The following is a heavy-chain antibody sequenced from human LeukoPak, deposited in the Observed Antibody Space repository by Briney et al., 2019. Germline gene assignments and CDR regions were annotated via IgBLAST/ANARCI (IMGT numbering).Heavy chain of an antibody. D-gene: IGHD2-2*01. Sequence: GGSLRLSCAASGFTFSSYVMSWVRQAPGKGLEWVSAISGSGGSTYYADSVKGRFTISRDNSKNTLYLQMNSLRAEDTAVYYCAKDPTRVAVLSYYFDYWGQGTLVTVSS. V-gene: IGHV3-23*01. CDR3: AKDPTRVAVLSYYFDY. CDR1: GFTFSSYV. CDR2: ISGSGGST. J-gene: IGHJ4*02.